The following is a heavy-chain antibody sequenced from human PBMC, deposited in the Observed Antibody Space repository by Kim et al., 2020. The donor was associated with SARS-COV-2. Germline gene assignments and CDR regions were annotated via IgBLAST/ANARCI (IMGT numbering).Heavy chain of an antibody. Sequence: SVKVSCKASGGTFSSYAISWVRQAPGQGLEWMGGIIPIFGTANYAQKFQGRVTITADESTSTAYMELSSLRSEDTAVYYCASEPWDFIAAAGPGTYGMDVWGQGTTVTVSS. CDR2: IIPIFGTA. V-gene: IGHV1-69*13. J-gene: IGHJ6*02. CDR3: ASEPWDFIAAAGPGTYGMDV. D-gene: IGHD6-13*01. CDR1: GGTFSSYA.